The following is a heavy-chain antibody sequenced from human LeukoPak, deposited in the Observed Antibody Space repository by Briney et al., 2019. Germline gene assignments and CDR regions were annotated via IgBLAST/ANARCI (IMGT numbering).Heavy chain of an antibody. CDR2: INPNSGGT. Sequence: GASVKVSCKASGYTFTGYYMHWVRQAPGQGLEWMGWINPNSGGTNYAQKFQGRVTMTRDTSISTAYMELSRLRSDDTAVYYCARGSVPAAYYFDYWGQGTLVTVSS. D-gene: IGHD2-2*01. CDR1: GYTFTGYY. CDR3: ARGSVPAAYYFDY. J-gene: IGHJ4*02. V-gene: IGHV1-2*02.